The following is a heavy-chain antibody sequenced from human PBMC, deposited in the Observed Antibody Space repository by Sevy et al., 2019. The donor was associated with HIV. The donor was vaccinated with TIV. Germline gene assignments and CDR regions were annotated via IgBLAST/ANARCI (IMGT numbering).Heavy chain of an antibody. Sequence: ASVKVPCKASGYTFTGYYMHWVRQAPGQGLEWMGWINPNSGGTNYAQKFQGRVTMTRDTSISTAYMELSRLRSDDTAVYYCARNLPMGRGYGMGCHYWGQGTLVTVSS. J-gene: IGHJ4*02. V-gene: IGHV1-2*02. CDR1: GYTFTGYY. D-gene: IGHD2-15*01. CDR2: INPNSGGT. CDR3: ARNLPMGRGYGMGCHY.